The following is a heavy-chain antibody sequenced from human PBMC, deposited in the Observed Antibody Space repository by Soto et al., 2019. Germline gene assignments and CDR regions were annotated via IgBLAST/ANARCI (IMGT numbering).Heavy chain of an antibody. J-gene: IGHJ6*02. CDR3: ARDRIYDRSGYYYPYYYYYGMDV. CDR2: ISSSRSHI. CDR1: GFTFSSYS. V-gene: IGHV3-21*01. D-gene: IGHD3-22*01. Sequence: EVQLVASGGGLVQPVGSLSRSCAASGFTFSSYSMNWVRQAPRKGLGWVSSISSSRSHIHYADSVKGRVTISRDNAKNSLYLQMNSLRDEHTAVYYCARDRIYDRSGYYYPYYYYYGMDVWGQWTTVTVSS.